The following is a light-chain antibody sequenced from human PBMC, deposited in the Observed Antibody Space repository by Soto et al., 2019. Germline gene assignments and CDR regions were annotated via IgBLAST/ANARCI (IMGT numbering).Light chain of an antibody. V-gene: IGKV1-39*01. Sequence: DSQMTQSPSTLAGSAGDRATITGRASQTISSWLAWYQKKPGKAPKLLIYAASSLQSGVPSRFSGSVSGTDFTLTISSLQTEEFATYDCQQRYSTPRTVGQGTKGEI. CDR1: QTISSW. J-gene: IGKJ1*01. CDR3: QQRYSTPRT. CDR2: AAS.